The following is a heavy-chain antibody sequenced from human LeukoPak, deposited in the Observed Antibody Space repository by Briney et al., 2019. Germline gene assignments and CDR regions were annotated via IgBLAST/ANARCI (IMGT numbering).Heavy chain of an antibody. D-gene: IGHD6-19*01. J-gene: IGHJ4*02. V-gene: IGHV4-39*01. Sequence: SETLSLTCTVSGGSISSSSYYWGWIRQPPGKGLEWIGSIYYSGSTYYNPSLKSRVTISVDTSKNQFSLKLSSVTAADTAVYYCARHKGGAVAMIDYWGQGTLVTVSP. CDR3: ARHKGGAVAMIDY. CDR2: IYYSGST. CDR1: GGSISSSSYY.